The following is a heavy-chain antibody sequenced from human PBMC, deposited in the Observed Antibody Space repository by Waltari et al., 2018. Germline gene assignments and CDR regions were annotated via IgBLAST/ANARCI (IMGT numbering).Heavy chain of an antibody. Sequence: EVQLVASGGGLVKPGGSLRRSCVVSGLNFRSYSMNWVRQAPGKGLEWVSYISDGSDYSYYADSVKGRFTISRDNAKNSLYLQMNHLRTDDTAVYYCARDFYCSDGRCTDYWGQGTLVTVSS. CDR1: GLNFRSYS. CDR3: ARDFYCSDGRCTDY. CDR2: ISDGSDYS. J-gene: IGHJ4*02. V-gene: IGHV3-21*01. D-gene: IGHD2-15*01.